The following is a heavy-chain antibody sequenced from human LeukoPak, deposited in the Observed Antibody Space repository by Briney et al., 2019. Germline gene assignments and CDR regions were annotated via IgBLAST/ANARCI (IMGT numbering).Heavy chain of an antibody. J-gene: IGHJ4*02. CDR3: ARESSDSSAFYSDY. D-gene: IGHD3-22*01. Sequence: GGSLRLSCAASGFTFSNYWMHWVRHAPGKGLVWVSRINDDGSTTTYADSVKGRFTISRDNAKNTLYLQMNSLRADDTAVYFCARESSDSSAFYSDYWGQGALVTVSS. CDR1: GFTFSNYW. V-gene: IGHV3-74*01. CDR2: INDDGSTT.